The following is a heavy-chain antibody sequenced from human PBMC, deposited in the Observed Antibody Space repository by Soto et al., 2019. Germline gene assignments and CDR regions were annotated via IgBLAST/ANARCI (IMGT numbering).Heavy chain of an antibody. D-gene: IGHD3-16*01. J-gene: IGHJ5*02. V-gene: IGHV4-30-2*02. CDR2: TYHSGNP. CDR3: ARLLFSGGSWFDP. Sequence: SETLSLTCGVSGDTISTGGYSWAWIRQPPGKALEWIGHTYHSGNPYYNPSLKSRVTISVDTSKNQFSLKLSSVTAADTAVYYCARLLFSGGSWFDPWGQGTLVTVSS. CDR1: GDTISTGGYS.